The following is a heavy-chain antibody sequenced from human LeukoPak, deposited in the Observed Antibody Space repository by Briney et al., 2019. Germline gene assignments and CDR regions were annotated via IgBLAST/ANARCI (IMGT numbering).Heavy chain of an antibody. J-gene: IGHJ4*02. D-gene: IGHD3-16*01. CDR1: GFSLSTSGVG. Sequence: SGPTLVNATQTLTLTSTFSGFSLSTSGVGVGWIRHPPEKDLEWLALIYWDDDKRCSPSLKSRLTITKDTSKNQVVLTMTNMDPVDTAIYYCAHFRRGFDYWGQGTLVTVSS. V-gene: IGHV2-5*02. CDR3: AHFRRGFDY. CDR2: IYWDDDK.